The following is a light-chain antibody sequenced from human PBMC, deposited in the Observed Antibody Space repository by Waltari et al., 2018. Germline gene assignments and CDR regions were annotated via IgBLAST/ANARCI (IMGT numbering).Light chain of an antibody. CDR1: NSDIGSYNF. Sequence: QSALTQPASVSGSPGQSITISCTGTNSDIGSYNFVSWYQQHPNKVPKLVLYEVSNRPSGVSNSFSGSKSGNTASLTISGLQAEDEAEYYCSSYTKGTTQVFGTGTKVTVL. CDR3: SSYTKGTTQV. CDR2: EVS. J-gene: IGLJ1*01. V-gene: IGLV2-14*01.